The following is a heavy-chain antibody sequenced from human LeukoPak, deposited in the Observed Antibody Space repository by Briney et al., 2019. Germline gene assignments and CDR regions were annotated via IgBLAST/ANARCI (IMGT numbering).Heavy chain of an antibody. V-gene: IGHV3-23*01. Sequence: GGSLRLSCAASGFTFSNYVMTWVRQAPGKGLEWVSVISGSGSNTDYADSVKGRFTISRDNSKNTLSLQMNSLRAEDTAIYYCAKSVGTGTTPTDDWGQGTLVTVSS. CDR1: GFTFSNYV. D-gene: IGHD1-1*01. CDR2: ISGSGSNT. J-gene: IGHJ4*02. CDR3: AKSVGTGTTPTDD.